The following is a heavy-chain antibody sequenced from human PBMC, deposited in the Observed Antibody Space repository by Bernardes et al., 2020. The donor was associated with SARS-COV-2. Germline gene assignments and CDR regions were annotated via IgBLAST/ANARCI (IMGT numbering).Heavy chain of an antibody. D-gene: IGHD3-9*01. CDR3: ASHANYDILTGYEYYFDY. J-gene: IGHJ4*02. CDR2: INTNTGNP. CDR1: GYTFTSNA. Sequence: ASVKVSCKASGYTFTSNAMNWVRKAPGQGLEWMGWINTNTGNPTYAQGFTGRFVFSLDTSVSTAYLQISSLKAEDTAVYYCASHANYDILTGYEYYFDYWGQGTLVTVSS. V-gene: IGHV7-4-1*02.